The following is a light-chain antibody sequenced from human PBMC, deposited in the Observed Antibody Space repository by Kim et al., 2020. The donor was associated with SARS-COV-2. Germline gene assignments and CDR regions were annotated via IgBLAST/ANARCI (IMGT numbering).Light chain of an antibody. CDR1: RSDVGGYNY. Sequence: GQSITIACTGTRSDVGGYNYVSWYQQHPGKAPKLMIYDVSNRPSGVSNRFSGSKSGNTASLTSSGLQAEDEADYYCSSYTSSSTLVFGGGTQLTVL. CDR2: DVS. V-gene: IGLV2-14*03. J-gene: IGLJ2*01. CDR3: SSYTSSSTLV.